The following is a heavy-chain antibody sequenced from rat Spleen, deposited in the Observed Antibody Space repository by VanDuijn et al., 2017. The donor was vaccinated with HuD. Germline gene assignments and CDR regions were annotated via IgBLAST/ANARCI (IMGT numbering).Heavy chain of an antibody. CDR2: INSAGST. V-gene: IGHV3-3*01. Sequence: EVQLQESGPGLVKPSQSLSLTCSVTGYSITSSYRWNWIRKFPGNKLEWMGYINSAGSTNYNPSRKSRISITRDTSKNQFFLQVKSVTTEDTTTYYCGGGGYWGQGVMVTVSS. CDR1: GYSITSSYR. J-gene: IGHJ2*01. CDR3: GGGGY.